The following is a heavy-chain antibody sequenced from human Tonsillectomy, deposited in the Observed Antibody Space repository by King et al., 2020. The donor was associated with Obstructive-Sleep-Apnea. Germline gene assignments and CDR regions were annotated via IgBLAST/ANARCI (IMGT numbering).Heavy chain of an antibody. D-gene: IGHD5-12*01. CDR2: ISGSRSYL. CDR3: ARGGGYSGYDNNWFDP. V-gene: IGHV3-21*01. Sequence: VQLVESGGGLVKPGESLRLSCAASGFTFSSYSMNWVRQAPGKGLEWVSSISGSRSYLYYADSVKGRFTISRDNAKNSLYLQMNSLRAEDTAVYYCARGGGYSGYDNNWFDPWGQGTLVTVSS. J-gene: IGHJ5*02. CDR1: GFTFSSYS.